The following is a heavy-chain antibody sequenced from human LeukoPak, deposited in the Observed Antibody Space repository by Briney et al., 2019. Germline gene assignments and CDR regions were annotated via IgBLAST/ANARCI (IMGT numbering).Heavy chain of an antibody. V-gene: IGHV3-53*01. J-gene: IGHJ4*02. Sequence: GGSLRLSCAASGFTVSSNYMSWVRQAPGKGLEWVSVIYSGGSTYYADSVKGRFTISRDNAKNSLYLQMNNLRAEDTAVYYCASLRAYYDLLTSRLRARHFDYWGQGTLVTVSS. D-gene: IGHD3-9*01. CDR3: ASLRAYYDLLTSRLRARHFDY. CDR2: IYSGGST. CDR1: GFTVSSNY.